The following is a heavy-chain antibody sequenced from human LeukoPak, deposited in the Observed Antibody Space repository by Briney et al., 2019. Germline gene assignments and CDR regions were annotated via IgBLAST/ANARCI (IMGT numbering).Heavy chain of an antibody. J-gene: IGHJ6*04. CDR3: ARKQMTTDYYYGMDV. CDR2: IIPIFGTA. Sequence: PTASVKVSCKASGGTFSSYAISWVRQAPGRGLEWMGGIIPIFGTANYAQKFQGRVTITADESTSTAYMELSSLRSEDTAVYYCARKQMTTDYYYGMDVWGKGTTVTVSS. V-gene: IGHV1-69*13. D-gene: IGHD4-11*01. CDR1: GGTFSSYA.